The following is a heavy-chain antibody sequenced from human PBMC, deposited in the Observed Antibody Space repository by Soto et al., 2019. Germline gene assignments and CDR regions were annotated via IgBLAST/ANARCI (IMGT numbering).Heavy chain of an antibody. D-gene: IGHD3-16*01. V-gene: IGHV4-39*01. CDR2: VYYTGTT. CDR1: GGSMTNFTYY. CDR3: AILRWGVLISWYFDT. Sequence: PSETLSLTCTGSGGSMTNFTYYWGWIRQPPGKGLGWIGSVYYTGTTYYNPSLRSRVTVSVDTSRSQFSLKLRSVTAADTALYYCAILRWGVLISWYFDTLGRAPLVT. J-gene: IGHJ2*01.